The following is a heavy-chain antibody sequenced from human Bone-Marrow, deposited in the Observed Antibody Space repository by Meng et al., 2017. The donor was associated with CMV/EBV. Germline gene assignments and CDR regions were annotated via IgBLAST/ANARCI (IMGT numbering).Heavy chain of an antibody. Sequence: SETLSLTCTVSGGSVSSGSYYWSWIRQPPGEGLEWIGYIYYSGSTNYNPSLKSRVTISVDTSKNQFSLKLSYVTAADTAVYYCARIGGIVVVPAATGDWWLDPWGQGTLVTVS. D-gene: IGHD2-2*01. CDR3: ARIGGIVVVPAATGDWWLDP. CDR2: IYYSGST. CDR1: GGSVSSGSYY. J-gene: IGHJ5*02. V-gene: IGHV4-61*01.